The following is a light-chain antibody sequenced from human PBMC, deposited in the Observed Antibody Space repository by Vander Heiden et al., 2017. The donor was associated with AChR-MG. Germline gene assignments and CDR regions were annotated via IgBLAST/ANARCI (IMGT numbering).Light chain of an antibody. CDR3: QQYGSS. Sequence: EIVLTQSPDTMSLSPGERATLSCRVSQSISSSYLAWYQQKPGQAPRLLIYGASKRATGIPDRFSGSGSGTDFTLTISRLEPEDFAVYYCQQYGSSFGGGTKVEIK. V-gene: IGKV3-20*01. CDR2: GAS. CDR1: QSISSSY. J-gene: IGKJ4*01.